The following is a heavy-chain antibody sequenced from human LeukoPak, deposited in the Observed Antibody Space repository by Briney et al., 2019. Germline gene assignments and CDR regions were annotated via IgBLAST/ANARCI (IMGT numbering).Heavy chain of an antibody. Sequence: GGSLRLSCAASGFTFSSYSMNWVRQAPGKGLEWVSSISSSSSYIYYADSVKGRFTISRDNAKNSLYLQMNSLRAEDTAVYYCARTLLNCSGGSCYFLDAFDIWGQGTMVTVSS. CDR2: ISSSSSYI. CDR3: ARTLLNCSGGSCYFLDAFDI. CDR1: GFTFSSYS. D-gene: IGHD2-15*01. J-gene: IGHJ3*02. V-gene: IGHV3-21*01.